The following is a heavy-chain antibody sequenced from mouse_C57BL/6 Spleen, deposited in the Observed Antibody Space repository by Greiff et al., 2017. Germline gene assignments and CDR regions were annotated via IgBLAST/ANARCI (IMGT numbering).Heavy chain of an antibody. Sequence: QVQLQQSGAELVKPGASVKISCKASGYAFSSYWMNWVKQRPGKGLEWIGQIYPGDGDTNYNGKFKGKATLTADKSSSTAYMQLSSLTSEDSAVXFCAITTVPSPYYYAMDYWGQGTTLTVSS. D-gene: IGHD1-1*01. CDR2: IYPGDGDT. J-gene: IGHJ2*01. CDR1: GYAFSSYW. V-gene: IGHV1-80*01. CDR3: AITTVPSPYYYAMDY.